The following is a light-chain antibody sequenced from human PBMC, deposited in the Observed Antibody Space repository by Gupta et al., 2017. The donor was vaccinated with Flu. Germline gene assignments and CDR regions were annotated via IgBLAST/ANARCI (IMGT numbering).Light chain of an antibody. CDR1: SSDVGGYNY. Sequence: QSALTQPAPVSGSPGQSITISCTGTSSDVGGYNYVSWYQQHPGMAPKLMIYEVTNRPSGVSNRFSGSKSGNTASLTISGLQAEDESDYYCSSYSSGSTLFVFGTGTKVTGL. CDR2: EVT. CDR3: SSYSSGSTLFV. J-gene: IGLJ1*01. V-gene: IGLV2-14*01.